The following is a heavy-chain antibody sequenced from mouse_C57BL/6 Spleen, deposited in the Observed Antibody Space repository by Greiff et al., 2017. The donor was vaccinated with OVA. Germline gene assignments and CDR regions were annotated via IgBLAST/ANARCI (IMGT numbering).Heavy chain of an antibody. CDR3: ARGRFLYAMDY. J-gene: IGHJ4*01. CDR2: INPNNGGT. CDR1: GYTFTDYY. V-gene: IGHV1-26*01. Sequence: EVQLQQSGPELVKPGASVKISCKASGYTFTDYYMNWVKQSHGQSLEWIGDINPNNGGTSYNQKFKGKATLTVDKSSSTAYMELRSLTSEDSAVYYCARGRFLYAMDYWGQGTSVTVSS.